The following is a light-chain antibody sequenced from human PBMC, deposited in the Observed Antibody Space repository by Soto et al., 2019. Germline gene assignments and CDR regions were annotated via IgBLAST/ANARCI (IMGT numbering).Light chain of an antibody. V-gene: IGLV1-40*01. CDR1: SSNIGAGYD. CDR2: GNT. CDR3: QSYDNSLSGSVV. J-gene: IGLJ2*01. Sequence: QSVLTQPPSVSGALGQRVTISCTGTSSNIGAGYDVHWYQQLPGTAPKLLIYGNTNRPSGVPDRFSGSKSGTSASLAITGLQAEDEADYYCQSYDNSLSGSVVFGGGTKLTVL.